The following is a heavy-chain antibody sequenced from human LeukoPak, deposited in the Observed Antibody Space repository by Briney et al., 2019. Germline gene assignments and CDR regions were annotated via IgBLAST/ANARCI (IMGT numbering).Heavy chain of an antibody. CDR1: GYPFSSYY. V-gene: IGHV1-46*01. J-gene: IGHJ5*02. CDR2: FEPISGTK. CDR3: ARDKEEVAHYDWFDP. Sequence: ASVKVSCKPSGYPFSSYYMHWVRQAPGQGLEWMGIFEPISGTKRVAEKFQGRVNMTRDTATSTVYMELSSLRPEDTAMYYCARDKEEVAHYDWFDPWGQGTQVTVSS. D-gene: IGHD3-16*01.